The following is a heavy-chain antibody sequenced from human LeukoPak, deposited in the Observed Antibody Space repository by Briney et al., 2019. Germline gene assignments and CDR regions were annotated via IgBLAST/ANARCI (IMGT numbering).Heavy chain of an antibody. V-gene: IGHV1-69*13. CDR1: GGIFSNYA. CDR2: IIPIFGTA. D-gene: IGHD3-3*01. CDR3: ARDPATIFGVVTEYYFDY. J-gene: IGHJ4*02. Sequence: ASVKVSCKASGGIFSNYAISWVRQAPGQGLEWMGGIIPIFGTANYAQKFQGRVTITADESTRTAYMELSSLRSEDTAVYYCARDPATIFGVVTEYYFDYWGRGTLVTVSS.